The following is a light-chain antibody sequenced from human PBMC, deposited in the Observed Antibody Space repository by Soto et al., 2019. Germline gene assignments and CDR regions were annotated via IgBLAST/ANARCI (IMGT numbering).Light chain of an antibody. J-gene: IGLJ2*01. Sequence: QSVLTQPPSASGSPRQSVTISCTGTSSDVGGYNYVSWYRQYPGKAPKLIIYEVTKRPSGVPDRYSGSKSGNTASLTVSGLQAEDEADYYCTSYAGSNNFVVFGGGTKLTVL. CDR1: SSDVGGYNY. CDR3: TSYAGSNNFVV. V-gene: IGLV2-8*01. CDR2: EVT.